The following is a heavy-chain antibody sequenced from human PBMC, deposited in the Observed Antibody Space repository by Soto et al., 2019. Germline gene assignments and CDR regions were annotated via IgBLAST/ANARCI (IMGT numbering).Heavy chain of an antibody. CDR3: AREELRDFWSGYFDY. CDR1: GFTFSSYA. Sequence: GGSLRLSCAASGFTFSSYAMHWVRQAPGKGLEWVAVISYDGSNKYYADSVKGRFTISRDNSKNTLYLQMNSLRAEDTAVYYCAREELRDFWSGYFDYWGQGTLVTVSS. D-gene: IGHD3-3*01. V-gene: IGHV3-30-3*01. CDR2: ISYDGSNK. J-gene: IGHJ4*02.